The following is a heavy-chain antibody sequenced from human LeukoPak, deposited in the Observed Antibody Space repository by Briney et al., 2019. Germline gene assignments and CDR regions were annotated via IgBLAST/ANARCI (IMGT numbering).Heavy chain of an antibody. CDR3: ARAHYYDSSGLDY. D-gene: IGHD3-22*01. V-gene: IGHV3-48*03. CDR1: GFTFRSYE. J-gene: IGHJ4*02. CDR2: ISSSGSTI. Sequence: GGSLRLSCAASGFTFRSYEMNWVRQAPGKGLEWVSYISSSGSTIYYADSVKGRFTISRDNAMNSLYLQMNSLRAEDTAVYYCARAHYYDSSGLDYWGQGTLVTVSS.